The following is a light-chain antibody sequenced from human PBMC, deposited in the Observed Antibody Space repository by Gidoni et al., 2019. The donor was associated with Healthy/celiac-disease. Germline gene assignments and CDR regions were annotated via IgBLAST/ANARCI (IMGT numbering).Light chain of an antibody. CDR2: WAS. Sequence: DIVITHSPDSLAVSLGERATINCKSSQSVLYSSNNKTYLAWYQQKPGQPPKLLIYWASTRESGVHDRFSGSGSGTDFTITIRSLQAEDVAVYYCQQYYSTPYTFGQGTKLEIK. CDR3: QQYYSTPYT. J-gene: IGKJ2*01. V-gene: IGKV4-1*01. CDR1: QSVLYSSNNKTY.